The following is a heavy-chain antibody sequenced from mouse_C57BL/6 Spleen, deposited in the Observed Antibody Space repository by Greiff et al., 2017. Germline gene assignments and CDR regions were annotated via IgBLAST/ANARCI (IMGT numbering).Heavy chain of an antibody. CDR3: ARRGDDYDVAWFAY. CDR1: GYTFTNYW. V-gene: IGHV1-63*01. D-gene: IGHD2-4*01. J-gene: IGHJ3*01. CDR2: IYPGGGYT. Sequence: QVQLKESGAELVRPGTSVKMSCKASGYTFTNYWIGWAKQRPGHGLEWIGDIYPGGGYTNYNEKFKGKAILTADKSSSTAYMQFSSLTSEDSAIYYCARRGDDYDVAWFAYWGQGTLVTVSA.